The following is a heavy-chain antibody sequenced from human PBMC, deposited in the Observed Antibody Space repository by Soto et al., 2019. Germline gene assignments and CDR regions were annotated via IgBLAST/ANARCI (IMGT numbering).Heavy chain of an antibody. CDR2: ISPYNGKT. J-gene: IGHJ6*02. CDR1: GYTFTNFG. Sequence: HVHLVQSGAEVKKPGASVNVSCKASGYTFTNFGLNWVRQAPGQGLEWMAWISPYNGKTDYAQKVQGRVTVTTDTSTATAYMEMSSLTSDDTAVYYCARQPGVVGTADLYGMDVWGQGTTVTVSS. D-gene: IGHD2-21*02. CDR3: ARQPGVVGTADLYGMDV. V-gene: IGHV1-18*01.